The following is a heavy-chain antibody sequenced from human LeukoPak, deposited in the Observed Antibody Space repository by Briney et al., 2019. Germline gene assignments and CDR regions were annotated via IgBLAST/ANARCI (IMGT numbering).Heavy chain of an antibody. Sequence: GGSLRLSCAASGFTFSSYWMSWVRQAPGKGLEWVANIKQDGSEKYYVDSVKGRFTISRDNAKNSLYLQMNSLRAEDTAVYYCARDHPSPSTHDSGMDVWGQGTTVTVSS. D-gene: IGHD3-22*01. CDR3: ARDHPSPSTHDSGMDV. V-gene: IGHV3-7*01. J-gene: IGHJ6*02. CDR2: IKQDGSEK. CDR1: GFTFSSYW.